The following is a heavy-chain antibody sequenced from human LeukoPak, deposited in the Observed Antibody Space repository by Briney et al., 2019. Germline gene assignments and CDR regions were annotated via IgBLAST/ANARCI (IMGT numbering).Heavy chain of an antibody. J-gene: IGHJ4*02. CDR1: GYRFISYW. V-gene: IGHV5-51*01. CDR2: IYPGDSDT. D-gene: IGHD1-1*01. CDR3: AKSTGGMRVSPLGN. Sequence: GESLEISFKGYGYRFISYWIGWLRPMPGKGLEGMGIIYPGDSDTRYSPSFQGQVTIAADKSISTAYLQWSNLKASDTAVYYGAKSTGGMRVSPLGNWGQGTLVTVSS.